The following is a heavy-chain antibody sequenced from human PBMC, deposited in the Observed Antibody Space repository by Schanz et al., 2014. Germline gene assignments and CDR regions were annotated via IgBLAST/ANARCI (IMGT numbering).Heavy chain of an antibody. CDR1: GYSFTEYF. J-gene: IGHJ4*02. V-gene: IGHV1-2*02. CDR2: INPNSGET. D-gene: IGHD5-12*01. Sequence: QVQLVQSGPAVKKPGASMKVSCLASGYSFTEYFLHWVRQAPGQGLEWMGWINPNSGETNYEQKFKGRVSLSSDKYIRTAFMELSGLTSADTATYFCARARYTGYDCSGYWGQGTLLIVSS. CDR3: ARARYTGYDCSGY.